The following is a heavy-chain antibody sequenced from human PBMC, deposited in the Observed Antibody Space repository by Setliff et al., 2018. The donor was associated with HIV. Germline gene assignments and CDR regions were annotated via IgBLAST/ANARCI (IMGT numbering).Heavy chain of an antibody. CDR2: IHPSGST. Sequence: PSETLSLTCTVSGGSISSGSYYWSWLRQPAGKGLEWIGHIHPSGSTKYNPSLKSRVTISADTSKNQFSLNLSSVTAAETAVYYCARVGYHGSGRYSFDYWGQGTLVTVSS. V-gene: IGHV4-61*09. J-gene: IGHJ4*02. CDR1: GGSISSGSYY. D-gene: IGHD3-10*01. CDR3: ARVGYHGSGRYSFDY.